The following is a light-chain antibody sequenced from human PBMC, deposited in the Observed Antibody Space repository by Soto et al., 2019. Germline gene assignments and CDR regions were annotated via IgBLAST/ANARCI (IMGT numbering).Light chain of an antibody. CDR1: QVMYSW. J-gene: IGKJ5*01. Sequence: DIQMTQSPSSVSASVGDRVTITCLASQVMYSWRAWYQEEGGRAAKPRIFAACNLQSGVPVRFSGSGSGTDFILSINSLQPEDVATYYRQQLDSFPLTFGQGTRLEI. V-gene: IGKV1-12*01. CDR2: AAC. CDR3: QQLDSFPLT.